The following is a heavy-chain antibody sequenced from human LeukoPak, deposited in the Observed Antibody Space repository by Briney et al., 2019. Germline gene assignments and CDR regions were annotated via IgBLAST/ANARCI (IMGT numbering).Heavy chain of an antibody. D-gene: IGHD3-10*01. CDR3: ARGSGAQKIDY. Sequence: ASETLSLTCAVYGGSFSGYFWSWIRQPPGKGLEWIGEINHSGSTNYKPSLKSRVTISVDTSKNQFSLKLSSVTAADTAVYYCARGSGAQKIDYWGQGTLVTVSS. CDR2: INHSGST. J-gene: IGHJ4*02. V-gene: IGHV4-34*01. CDR1: GGSFSGYF.